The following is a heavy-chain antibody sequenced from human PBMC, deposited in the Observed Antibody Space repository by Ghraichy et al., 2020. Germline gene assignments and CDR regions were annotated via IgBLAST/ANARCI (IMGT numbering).Heavy chain of an antibody. CDR3: ARDGYYDILTGYYIPELDY. CDR1: GGSISSYY. CDR2: IYTSGST. D-gene: IGHD3-9*01. V-gene: IGHV4-4*07. J-gene: IGHJ4*02. Sequence: SQTLSLTCTVSGGSISSYYWSWIRQPAGKGLEWIGHIYTSGSTNYNPSLKSRVTMSVDTSKNQFSLKLSSVTAADTAVYYCARDGYYDILTGYYIPELDYWGQGTLVTVSS.